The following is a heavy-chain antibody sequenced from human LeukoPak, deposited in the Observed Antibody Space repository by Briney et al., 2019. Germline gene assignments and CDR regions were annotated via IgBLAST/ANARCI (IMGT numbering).Heavy chain of an antibody. V-gene: IGHV3-23*01. CDR2: ISGNSGST. CDR1: GLTFNNYA. D-gene: IGHD3-3*01. CDR3: AKIMSPTIYGVVPK. Sequence: PGGSLRLSCAASGLTFNNYAMSWVRQAPGKGLGWASAISGNSGSTYYGDSVKGRFTISRDNSNNTLYLQMNSLRAEDTAVYYCAKIMSPTIYGVVPKWGQGSLVTVSA. J-gene: IGHJ4*02.